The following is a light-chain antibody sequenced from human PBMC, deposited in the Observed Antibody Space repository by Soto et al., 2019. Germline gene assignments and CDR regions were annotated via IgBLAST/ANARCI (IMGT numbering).Light chain of an antibody. J-gene: IGKJ2*01. V-gene: IGKV3-20*01. Sequence: EIVLTQSPGTLSLSPGERATLSCRASQSVSSSYFAWYQQKPGQAPKLLIYGASSRAPGIPDRFSGSGSGTDFTLTISRLEPEDFAVYYCQQYGSSPPYTFGQGTKLEIK. CDR3: QQYGSSPPYT. CDR1: QSVSSSY. CDR2: GAS.